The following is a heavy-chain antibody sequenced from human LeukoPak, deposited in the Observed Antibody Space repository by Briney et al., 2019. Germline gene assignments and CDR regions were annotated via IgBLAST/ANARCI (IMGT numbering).Heavy chain of an antibody. CDR3: AKDRGSGYHYFDH. V-gene: IGHV3-23*01. J-gene: IGHJ4*02. Sequence: GGSLRLSCAASGFTVSDNYMSWVRQAPGRGLEWVSVISTSGESAYYADSVKGRFTISRDNSKNTLYLQMNSLRAEDTAVYYCAKDRGSGYHYFDHWGQGTLVTVSS. D-gene: IGHD3-22*01. CDR1: GFTVSDNY. CDR2: ISTSGESA.